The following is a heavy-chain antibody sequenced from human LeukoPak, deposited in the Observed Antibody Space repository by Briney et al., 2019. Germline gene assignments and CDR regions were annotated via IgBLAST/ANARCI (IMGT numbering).Heavy chain of an antibody. CDR2: IIPIFGTA. CDR3: VQWLPLDYYFDY. Sequence: SVKVSCKASGGTFSSYAISWVRQAPGQGLEWMGGIIPIFGTASYAQKFQGRVTITADESTSTAYMELSSLRSEDTAVYYCVQWLPLDYYFDYWGQGTLVTVSS. CDR1: GGTFSSYA. D-gene: IGHD5-12*01. J-gene: IGHJ4*02. V-gene: IGHV1-69*13.